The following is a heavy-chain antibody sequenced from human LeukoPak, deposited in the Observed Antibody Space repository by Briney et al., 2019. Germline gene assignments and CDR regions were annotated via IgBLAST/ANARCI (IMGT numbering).Heavy chain of an antibody. CDR3: AREPGSLLDAFDI. CDR1: GYTFTGYY. J-gene: IGHJ3*02. Sequence: ASVKDSCKTSGYTFTGYYMHWVRQAPGQGLEWMGWINPNSGATNYAQKFQGRVTMTRDTSISTAYMEVSRLRSDDTAVYYCAREPGSLLDAFDIWGQGTMVTVSS. V-gene: IGHV1-2*02. CDR2: INPNSGAT. D-gene: IGHD3-10*01.